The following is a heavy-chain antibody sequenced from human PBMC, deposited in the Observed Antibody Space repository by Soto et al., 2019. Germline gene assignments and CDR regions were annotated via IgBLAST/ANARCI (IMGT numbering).Heavy chain of an antibody. V-gene: IGHV3-23*01. J-gene: IGHJ4*02. Sequence: EVQLLESGGGLVQPGGSLRLSCAASGFTFSNYAMSWVRQAPGKGLEWVSAISSSGGSTYYADSVKGRFTISRDNSKDTLYLQMNSLRAEDTAVYYCEKRPGLAHFDYWGQGTLVTVSS. CDR3: EKRPGLAHFDY. D-gene: IGHD6-25*01. CDR2: ISSSGGST. CDR1: GFTFSNYA.